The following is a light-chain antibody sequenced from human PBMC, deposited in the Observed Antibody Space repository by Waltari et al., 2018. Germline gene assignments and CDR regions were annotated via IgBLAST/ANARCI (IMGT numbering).Light chain of an antibody. CDR1: SGSLSTTSY. V-gene: IGLV8-61*01. CDR3: ALYMGSGIWV. Sequence: QTVVTQEPSLSVSPGGTVTLTCALSSGSLSTTSYSTWYQQTPGQAPRTLVYKANARSSGDPDRFSGSSLGNTAALTITGAHADDESDYYCALYMGSGIWVFGGGTRLTVL. J-gene: IGLJ3*02. CDR2: KAN.